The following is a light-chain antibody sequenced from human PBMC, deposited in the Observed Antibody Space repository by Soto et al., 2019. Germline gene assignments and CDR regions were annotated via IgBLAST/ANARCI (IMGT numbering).Light chain of an antibody. Sequence: EIVLTQSPATLSLSPGERATLSCRASQSVSSNYLAWYQQKPGQATRLLIYGAFKRATGITDRFSGSGSGTDFTLTITRMEPEDFAVYCCQQYGSSPRTFGQGTKVDI. V-gene: IGKV3-20*01. J-gene: IGKJ1*01. CDR2: GAF. CDR3: QQYGSSPRT. CDR1: QSVSSNY.